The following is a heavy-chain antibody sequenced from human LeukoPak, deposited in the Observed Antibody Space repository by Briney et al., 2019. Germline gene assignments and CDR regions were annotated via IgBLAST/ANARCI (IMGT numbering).Heavy chain of an antibody. D-gene: IGHD1-26*01. V-gene: IGHV1-3*01. J-gene: IGHJ4*02. Sequence: ASVKVSCKASGYTFTNYAVHWVRQAPGQSLEWMGWINAGNGNTKYSQKFQGRVTMTRDTSTSTVYMELSSLRSEDTAVYYCARDIGGSYWGLDYWGQGTLVTVSS. CDR1: GYTFTNYA. CDR2: INAGNGNT. CDR3: ARDIGGSYWGLDY.